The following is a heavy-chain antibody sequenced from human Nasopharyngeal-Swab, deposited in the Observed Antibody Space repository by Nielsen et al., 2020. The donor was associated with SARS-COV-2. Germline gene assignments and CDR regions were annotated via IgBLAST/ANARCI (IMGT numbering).Heavy chain of an antibody. D-gene: IGHD2-15*01. Sequence: GESLKISCAASGFTFSDSAIHWVRQASGEGLEWVARIRSKGNNYATAYSASVKGRFIIFRDDPTNTAYLQMNNLKTEDTAMYYCTRCGGGCYSGRDYWGQGTLVTVSS. CDR1: GFTFSDSA. J-gene: IGHJ4*02. V-gene: IGHV3-73*01. CDR2: IRSKGNNYAT. CDR3: TRCGGGCYSGRDY.